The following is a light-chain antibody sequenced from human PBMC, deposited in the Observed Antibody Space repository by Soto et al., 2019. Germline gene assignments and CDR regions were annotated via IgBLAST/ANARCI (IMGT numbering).Light chain of an antibody. CDR2: GAS. CDR3: QQYNDWPPST. J-gene: IGKJ2*01. Sequence: EIVMTQSPATLSVSPGERATLSCRASQSITNNLAWYQQKPGQAPRLIIYGASTRDTAIPARFSGSGFGTEFTLPISSLQSEDFAVYYCQQYNDWPPSTFGQGTKVEI. V-gene: IGKV3-15*01. CDR1: QSITNN.